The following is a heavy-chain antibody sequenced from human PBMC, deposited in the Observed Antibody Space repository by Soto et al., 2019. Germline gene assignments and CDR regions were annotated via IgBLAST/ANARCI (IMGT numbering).Heavy chain of an antibody. Sequence: ASVTVSCKIKTSGHTFPSYNVHWVRQAPGQGLEWMGIINPSGDSTTYAQKFQGRVSMTRDSSTTTVYMELSSLRSEDTAVYYCARDAWGPDDWGQGTLVTVS. J-gene: IGHJ4*02. V-gene: IGHV1-46*01. D-gene: IGHD7-27*01. CDR2: INPSGDST. CDR1: GHTFPSYN. CDR3: ARDAWGPDD.